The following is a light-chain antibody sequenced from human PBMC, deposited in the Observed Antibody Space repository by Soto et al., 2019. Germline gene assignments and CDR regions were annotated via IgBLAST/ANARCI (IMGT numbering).Light chain of an antibody. CDR1: QSVSSY. CDR2: DAS. V-gene: IGKV3-11*01. Sequence: EIVLTQSPATLSSSPGERDTLSCRASQSVSSYLAWYQQKPGQAPRLLIYDASNRATGIPARFSGSGSGTDFTLTISSLEPEDFAVYYCQQRSNWPPRYTFGQGTKLEIK. J-gene: IGKJ2*01. CDR3: QQRSNWPPRYT.